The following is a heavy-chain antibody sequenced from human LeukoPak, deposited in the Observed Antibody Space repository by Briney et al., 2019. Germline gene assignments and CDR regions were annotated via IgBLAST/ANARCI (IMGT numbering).Heavy chain of an antibody. CDR2: ISSSSSYI. D-gene: IGHD6-6*01. CDR3: ARKDLVGAFDI. Sequence: GGSLRLSCAASGLLVSANYMTWVRQAPGKGLEWVSSISSSSSYIYYADSVKGRFTISRDNAKNSLYLQMNSLRAEDTAVYYCARKDLVGAFDIWGQGTMVTVSS. CDR1: GLLVSANY. J-gene: IGHJ3*02. V-gene: IGHV3-21*01.